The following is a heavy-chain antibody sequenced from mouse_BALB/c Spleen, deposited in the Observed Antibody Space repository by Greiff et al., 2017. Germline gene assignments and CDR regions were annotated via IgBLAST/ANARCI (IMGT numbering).Heavy chain of an antibody. CDR2: INPSTGYT. J-gene: IGHJ2*01. Sequence: VKLQESGAELAKPGASVKMSCKASGYTFTSYWMHWVKQRPGQGLEWIGYINPSTGYTEYNQKFKDKATLTADKSSSTAYMQLSSLTSEDSAVYYCASGILRHDYWGQGTTLTVSS. D-gene: IGHD1-1*01. CDR3: ASGILRHDY. CDR1: GYTFTSYW. V-gene: IGHV1-7*01.